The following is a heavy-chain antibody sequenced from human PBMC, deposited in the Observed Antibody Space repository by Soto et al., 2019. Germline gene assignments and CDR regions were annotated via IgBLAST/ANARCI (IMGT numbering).Heavy chain of an antibody. D-gene: IGHD1-26*01. CDR2: IYYSGST. CDR1: GGSISSYY. J-gene: IGHJ5*02. CDR3: ARGPTGSGNWFDP. V-gene: IGHV4-59*01. Sequence: SETLSLTCTVSGGSISSYYWSWIRQPPGKGLEWIGYIYYSGSTNYNPSLKSRVTISVDTSKNQFSLKLSSLTAADTAVYYCARGPTGSGNWFDPWGQGTLVTVST.